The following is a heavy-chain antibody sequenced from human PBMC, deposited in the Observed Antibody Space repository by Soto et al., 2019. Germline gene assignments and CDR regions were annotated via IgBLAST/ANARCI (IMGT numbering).Heavy chain of an antibody. V-gene: IGHV5-10-1*01. D-gene: IGHD3-22*01. J-gene: IGHJ3*02. CDR3: ARHYYYDSSGCDAFDI. CDR2: IDPSDSYT. Sequence: PGESLKISCKGSGYSFTSYWISWVRQMPGKGLEWMGRIDPSDSYTNYSPSFQGHVTISADKSISTAYLQWSSLKASDTAMYYCARHYYYDSSGCDAFDIWGQGTMVTVSS. CDR1: GYSFTSYW.